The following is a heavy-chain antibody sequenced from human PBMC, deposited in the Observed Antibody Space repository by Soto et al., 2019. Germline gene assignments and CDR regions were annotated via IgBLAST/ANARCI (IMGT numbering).Heavy chain of an antibody. D-gene: IGHD3-16*01. Sequence: SETLSLTCSVSGASIGNNYWSWIRQCPGKGLEWIGYIFNSGNTNLNPSLNSRATISVDTSKNQISLRLNSVTAADTAAYYCAKRGGIENNPPFYFDYWGQGNLVTVSS. J-gene: IGHJ4*02. CDR3: AKRGGIENNPPFYFDY. CDR1: GASIGNNY. V-gene: IGHV4-59*08. CDR2: IFNSGNT.